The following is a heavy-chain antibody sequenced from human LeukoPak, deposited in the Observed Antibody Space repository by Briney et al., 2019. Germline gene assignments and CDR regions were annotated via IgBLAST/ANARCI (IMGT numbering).Heavy chain of an antibody. J-gene: IGHJ4*02. Sequence: GGSLRLSCAASGFTFSSYAMHWVRQAPAKGLEWVAVISYDGSNKYYADSVKGRFTISRDNSKNTLYLQMNSLRAEDTAVYYGARGLEYSSSSDYWGQGTLVTVSS. CDR3: ARGLEYSSSSDY. D-gene: IGHD6-6*01. CDR2: ISYDGSNK. V-gene: IGHV3-30-3*01. CDR1: GFTFSSYA.